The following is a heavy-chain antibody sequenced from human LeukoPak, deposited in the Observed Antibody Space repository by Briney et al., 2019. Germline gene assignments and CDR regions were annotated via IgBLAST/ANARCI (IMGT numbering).Heavy chain of an antibody. CDR3: AKETIAVAELFYYYYYGMDV. CDR1: GFTFSSYA. CDR2: ISGSGGST. D-gene: IGHD6-19*01. J-gene: IGHJ6*02. V-gene: IGHV3-23*01. Sequence: PGGSLRLSCAASGFTFSSYAMSWVRQAPGKGLEWVSAISGSGGSTYYADSVKGRFTISRDNSKNTLYLQMNSLRAEDTAVYYCAKETIAVAELFYYYYYGMDVWGQGTTVTVSS.